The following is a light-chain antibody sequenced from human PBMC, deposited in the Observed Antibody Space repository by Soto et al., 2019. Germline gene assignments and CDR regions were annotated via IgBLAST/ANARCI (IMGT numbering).Light chain of an antibody. CDR2: KVS. J-gene: IGKJ1*01. V-gene: IGKV1-5*03. CDR3: QQYNSYGT. Sequence: EIQLTQSPSTLSASIGDRVTITCRASQSFSNWLAWYQQKPGEVPKLLIYKVSNLERGVPSRFSGSGSGTEFTLIISSLQPDDFATYYCQQYNSYGTFGQGTKVEIK. CDR1: QSFSNW.